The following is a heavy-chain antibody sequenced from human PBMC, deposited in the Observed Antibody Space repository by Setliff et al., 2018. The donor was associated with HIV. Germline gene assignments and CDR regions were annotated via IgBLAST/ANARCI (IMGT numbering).Heavy chain of an antibody. CDR2: INTNTGNP. CDR3: ARSLTRIAAAGGGY. D-gene: IGHD6-13*01. V-gene: IGHV7-4-1*02. J-gene: IGHJ4*02. Sequence: ASVKVSCKVSGSTISEYGISWVRQAPGQGLEWMGWINTNTGNPTYAQGFTGRFVFSLDTSVSTAYLQISSLKAEDTAVYYCARSLTRIAAAGGGYWGQGTLVTVSS. CDR1: GSTISEYG.